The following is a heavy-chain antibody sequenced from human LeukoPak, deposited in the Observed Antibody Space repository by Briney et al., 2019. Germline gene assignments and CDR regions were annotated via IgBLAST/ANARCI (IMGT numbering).Heavy chain of an antibody. CDR3: ARGTRYDSSGYYSQDLDY. Sequence: GGSLRLSCAASGFTFSNYNMNWVRQAPGKGLEWAAVIWYDGSNKYYADSVKGRFTISRDNSKNTLYLQMNSLRAEDTAVYYCARGTRYDSSGYYSQDLDYWGQGTLVTVSS. V-gene: IGHV3-33*08. J-gene: IGHJ4*02. CDR1: GFTFSNYN. CDR2: IWYDGSNK. D-gene: IGHD3-22*01.